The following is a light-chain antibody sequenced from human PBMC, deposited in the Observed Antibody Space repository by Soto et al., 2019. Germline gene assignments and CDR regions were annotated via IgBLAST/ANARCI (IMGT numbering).Light chain of an antibody. J-gene: IGLJ3*02. CDR1: RSNIGAGYD. V-gene: IGLV1-40*01. CDR2: GNS. CDR3: QSYDSSLSGSV. Sequence: QSVLTQPPSVSGAPGQRVTISCTGSRSNIGAGYDVHWYQQLPGTAPKLIIYGNSNRPSGVSDRFSGSKSGTSASLAITGLQAEDEADYYCQSYDSSLSGSVFGGGTKLTVL.